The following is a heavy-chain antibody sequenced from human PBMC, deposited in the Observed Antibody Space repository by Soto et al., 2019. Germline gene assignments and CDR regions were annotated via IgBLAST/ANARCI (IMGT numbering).Heavy chain of an antibody. CDR2: INPASGHT. CDR1: GYTFTTYA. V-gene: IGHV1-3*01. D-gene: IGHD1-26*01. Sequence: QVQLVQSGAEVKKPGASVKVSCKASGYTFTTYALHWVRQAPGQRPEWMGWINPASGHTKYSTKFQDRVTITRDTTASTGYMEWSSLRSEDTAVYYCGRSVVGATGEILYNAMDVWGQGTTVTVSS. J-gene: IGHJ6*02. CDR3: GRSVVGATGEILYNAMDV.